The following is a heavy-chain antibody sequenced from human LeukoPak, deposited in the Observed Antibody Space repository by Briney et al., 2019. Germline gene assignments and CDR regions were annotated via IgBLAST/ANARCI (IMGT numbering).Heavy chain of an antibody. CDR1: GGTFSSYA. Sequence: SVKVSCKASGGTFSSYAISWVRQAPGQGLEWLGGIIPIFGTANYAQKFQGRVTVTTDESTSTAYMELSSLRSEDTAVYYCAKSYYYDSSYDAFDIWGQGTMVTVSS. CDR3: AKSYYYDSSYDAFDI. V-gene: IGHV1-69*05. J-gene: IGHJ3*02. D-gene: IGHD3-22*01. CDR2: IIPIFGTA.